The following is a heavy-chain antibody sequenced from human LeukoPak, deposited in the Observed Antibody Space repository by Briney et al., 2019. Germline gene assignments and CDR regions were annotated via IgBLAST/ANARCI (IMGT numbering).Heavy chain of an antibody. Sequence: GESLKISCKGSGYSFTSYWIGWVRQMPGKDLEWMGIIYPGDSDTRYSPSFQGQVTISADKSISTAYLQWSSLKASDTAMYYCARHYDILTGAPNWFDPWGQGTLVTVSS. CDR2: IYPGDSDT. V-gene: IGHV5-51*01. J-gene: IGHJ5*02. D-gene: IGHD3-9*01. CDR1: GYSFTSYW. CDR3: ARHYDILTGAPNWFDP.